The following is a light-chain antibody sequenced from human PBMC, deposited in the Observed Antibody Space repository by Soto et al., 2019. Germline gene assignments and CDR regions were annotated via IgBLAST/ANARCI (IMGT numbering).Light chain of an antibody. Sequence: EIVMTQSPATLSVSPGERATLSCRASQSVSSNLAWYQQKPGQAPRLLIYGASTTATGIPARFSGSGSGTDFTLTISSLQSEDFAVYYCQQYDNWPAGTFGQGTKV. CDR3: QQYDNWPAGT. CDR1: QSVSSN. J-gene: IGKJ1*01. CDR2: GAS. V-gene: IGKV3-15*01.